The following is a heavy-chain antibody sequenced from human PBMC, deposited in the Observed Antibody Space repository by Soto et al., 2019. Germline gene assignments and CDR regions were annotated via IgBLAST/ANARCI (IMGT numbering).Heavy chain of an antibody. V-gene: IGHV3-66*01. J-gene: IGHJ4*02. Sequence: EVQLVESGGGLVQPGGSLRLSCAASGFTVSSNYMSWVRQAPGKGLEGVSVIYSGGSTYYADSVKDRFTISRDNSKNTLYLQMNSLRDEDTAVYYCARGGYSYGLADYWGQGTLVTVSS. D-gene: IGHD5-18*01. CDR1: GFTVSSNY. CDR3: ARGGYSYGLADY. CDR2: IYSGGST.